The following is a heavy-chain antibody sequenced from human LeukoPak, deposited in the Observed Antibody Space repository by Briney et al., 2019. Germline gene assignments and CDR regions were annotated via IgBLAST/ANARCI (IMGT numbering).Heavy chain of an antibody. CDR3: ARDVIMDV. J-gene: IGHJ6*03. CDR1: GFNFGTYS. Sequence: PGGSLRLSCAASGFNFGTYSMNWVRQAPGAGLEWISYISGGAGTMYYASSVKGRFTISRDNAKNSLYLQLNSLRAEDTAVYYCARDVIMDVWGKGTTVTVSS. CDR2: ISGGAGTM. V-gene: IGHV3-48*01. D-gene: IGHD2-21*01.